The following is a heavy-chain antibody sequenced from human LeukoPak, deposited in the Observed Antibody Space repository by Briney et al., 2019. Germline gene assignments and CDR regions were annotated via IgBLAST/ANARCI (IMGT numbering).Heavy chain of an antibody. CDR3: ARASRDGYNPFDH. Sequence: GGSLRLSCAVSGSTISDYYMHWVRQAPGKGLVWVSRINSDGSSRTYADSVKGRFTISRDNAKNSLYLQMNSLRAEDTAVYYCARASRDGYNPFDHWGQGTLVTVSS. D-gene: IGHD5-24*01. V-gene: IGHV3-74*01. CDR2: INSDGSSR. J-gene: IGHJ4*02. CDR1: GSTISDYY.